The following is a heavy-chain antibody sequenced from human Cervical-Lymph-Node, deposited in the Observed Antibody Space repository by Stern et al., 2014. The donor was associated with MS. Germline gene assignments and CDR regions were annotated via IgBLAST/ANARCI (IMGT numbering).Heavy chain of an antibody. CDR1: GGSISSSNW. J-gene: IGHJ4*02. V-gene: IGHV4-4*02. Sequence: VHLVESGPGLVKPSGTLSLTCAVSGGSISSSNWWSWVRQSPGKGLEWIGESDHSGSTIYNPSLKSRVTVSVDTSKNRFSLNLRSVTAADTAVYFCARFPASRPHVFDSWGQGTLVTVSS. D-gene: IGHD6-13*01. CDR2: SDHSGST. CDR3: ARFPASRPHVFDS.